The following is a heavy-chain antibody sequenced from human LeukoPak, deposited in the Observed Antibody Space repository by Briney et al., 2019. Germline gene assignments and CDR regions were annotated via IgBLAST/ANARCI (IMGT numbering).Heavy chain of an antibody. CDR1: GFTFSSYA. V-gene: IGHV3-30-3*01. CDR2: ISYDGSNK. CDR3: AREWELDY. J-gene: IGHJ4*02. Sequence: GRSLRLSCAASGFTFSSYAMHWVRQAPGKGLEWVAVISYDGSNKYYADSVKGRFTISRDNSKNTLYPQMNSLRAEDTAVYYCAREWELDYWGQGTLVTVSS. D-gene: IGHD1-26*01.